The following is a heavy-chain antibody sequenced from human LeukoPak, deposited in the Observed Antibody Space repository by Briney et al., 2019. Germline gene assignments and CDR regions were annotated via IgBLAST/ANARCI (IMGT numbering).Heavy chain of an antibody. Sequence: SETLSLTCAVYGGSFSGYYWTWIRQPPGKGLEWIGEINHSGNTNYNPSLKSRVAISVDTSKNQFSLKLSSVITADTAMYYCARSKDGSGFAAYWGQGNQVTVSS. CDR2: INHSGNT. D-gene: IGHD3-22*01. J-gene: IGHJ4*02. V-gene: IGHV4-34*01. CDR1: GGSFSGYY. CDR3: ARSKDGSGFAAY.